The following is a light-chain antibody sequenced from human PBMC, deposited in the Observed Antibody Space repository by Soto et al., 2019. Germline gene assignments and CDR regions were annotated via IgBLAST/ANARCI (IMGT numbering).Light chain of an antibody. CDR1: TSDVSGYNF. J-gene: IGLJ3*02. Sequence: QSVLTQPRSVSGSPGQSVTISCTGSTSDVSGYNFVSWYQLHPGKAPKLIIYDVSRRPSGVPDRFSGSKSGYTASLTISGLQSEDEADYCCCSHAGTYSWVFGGGTKLTVL. CDR2: DVS. V-gene: IGLV2-11*01. CDR3: CSHAGTYSWV.